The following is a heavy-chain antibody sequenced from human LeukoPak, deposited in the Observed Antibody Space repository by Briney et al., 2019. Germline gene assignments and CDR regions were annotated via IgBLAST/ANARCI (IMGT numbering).Heavy chain of an antibody. V-gene: IGHV4-59*01. CDR1: GVSINNYY. Sequence: SETLSLTCTVSGVSINNYYWSWIRQPPGKGLEWIGYIYYSGSTNYNPSLKSRVTISVDTSKNQFSLKLSSVTAADTAVYYCAREFTSCSGGSCYSVFGYWGQGTLVTVSS. J-gene: IGHJ4*02. CDR2: IYYSGST. D-gene: IGHD2-15*01. CDR3: AREFTSCSGGSCYSVFGY.